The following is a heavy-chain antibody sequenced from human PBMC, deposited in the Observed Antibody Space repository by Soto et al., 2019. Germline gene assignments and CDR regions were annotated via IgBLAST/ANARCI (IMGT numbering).Heavy chain of an antibody. J-gene: IGHJ6*02. CDR1: GGSFSGYY. Sequence: PSETLSLTCAVDGGSFSGYYWSWIRQPPGKGLEWIGYFHYSGSTNYNPSLKSRVTISGDTSKNQFSLKLSSVTAADTAVYYCGRHQDYYYYYAMDVWGQGTTVTVSS. V-gene: IGHV4-59*08. CDR3: GRHQDYYYYYAMDV. CDR2: FHYSGST.